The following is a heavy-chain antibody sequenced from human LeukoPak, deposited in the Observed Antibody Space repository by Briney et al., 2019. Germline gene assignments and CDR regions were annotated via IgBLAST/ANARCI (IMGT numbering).Heavy chain of an antibody. CDR2: ISYSGSTI. V-gene: IGHV3-48*03. CDR3: TSRYCTTTNCYSFDI. D-gene: IGHD2-2*01. Sequence: GGSLRLSCAASGFTFSSYDMNWVRQAPGKGLEWVSYISYSGSTIYYADSVKGRFTISRDNAKNSLYLQMNSLRADDTAVYYCTSRYCTTTNCYSFDIWGQGTMVTVSS. J-gene: IGHJ3*02. CDR1: GFTFSSYD.